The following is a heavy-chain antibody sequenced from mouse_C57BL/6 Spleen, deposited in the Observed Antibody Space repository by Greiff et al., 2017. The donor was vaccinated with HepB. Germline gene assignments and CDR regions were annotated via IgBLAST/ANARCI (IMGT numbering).Heavy chain of an antibody. Sequence: VQLQQSGAELAKPGASVKLSCKASGYTFTSYWMHWVKQRPGQGLEWIGYINPSSGYTKYNQKFKDKATLTADKSASTAYMQLSSLNYEDSAVYYCARNYGSSSYYFDYWGQGTTLTVSS. CDR2: INPSSGYT. V-gene: IGHV1-7*01. J-gene: IGHJ2*01. CDR1: GYTFTSYW. CDR3: ARNYGSSSYYFDY. D-gene: IGHD1-1*01.